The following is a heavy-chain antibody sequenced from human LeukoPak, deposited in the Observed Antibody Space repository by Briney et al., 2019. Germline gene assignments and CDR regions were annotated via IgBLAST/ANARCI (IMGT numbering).Heavy chain of an antibody. V-gene: IGHV3-48*01. Sequence: GGSLRLSCAASGFTFSSYSMNWVRQAPGKGLEWVSYISSSSSTIYYADSVKGRFTISRDNSKNTLYLQMNSLRAEDTAVYYCARGHDDDYYWGQGTLVTVSS. J-gene: IGHJ4*02. D-gene: IGHD1-1*01. CDR2: ISSSSSTI. CDR1: GFTFSSYS. CDR3: ARGHDDDYY.